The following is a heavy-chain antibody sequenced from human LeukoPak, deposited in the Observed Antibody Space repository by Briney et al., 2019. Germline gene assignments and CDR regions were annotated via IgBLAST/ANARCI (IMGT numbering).Heavy chain of an antibody. CDR1: GFTFSSYA. CDR2: TTGSGGST. Sequence: GGSLRLSCAASGFTFSSYAMSWVRQAPGKGLEWVSRTTGSGGSTYYADSVKGRFTISRDNAKNSLYLQMNSLRAEDTAVYFCARDASPAAYNGNWFDPWGQGTLVTVSS. CDR3: ARDASPAAYNGNWFDP. J-gene: IGHJ5*02. V-gene: IGHV3-23*01. D-gene: IGHD3-10*01.